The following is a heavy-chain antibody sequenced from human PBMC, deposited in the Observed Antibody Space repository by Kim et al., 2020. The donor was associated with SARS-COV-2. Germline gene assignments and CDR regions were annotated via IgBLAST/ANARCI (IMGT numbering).Heavy chain of an antibody. CDR2: ISAYNGNT. CDR3: ARSKDSLWFGAYYFDY. Sequence: ASVKVSCKASGYTFTSYGISWVRQAPGQGLEWMGWISAYNGNTNYAQKLQGRVTMTTDTSTSTAYMELRSLRSDDTAVYYCARSKDSLWFGAYYFDYWGQGTLVTVSS. J-gene: IGHJ4*02. CDR1: GYTFTSYG. V-gene: IGHV1-18*01. D-gene: IGHD3-10*01.